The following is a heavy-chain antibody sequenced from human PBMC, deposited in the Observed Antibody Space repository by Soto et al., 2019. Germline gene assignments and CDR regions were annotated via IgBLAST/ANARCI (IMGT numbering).Heavy chain of an antibody. D-gene: IGHD4-17*01. Sequence: QVQLVQFGGEVKKPGASVTVSCKASGYSFTTYGITWVRHAPGHGLEWMGWISAYNGKTNYAQKLQGRVTMTIDKSSSTAYMDLRSLRADATDVYYCARHDYADLCPFDYWCPGTLVTVSS. V-gene: IGHV1-18*04. J-gene: IGHJ4*02. CDR3: ARHDYADLCPFDY. CDR2: ISAYNGKT. CDR1: GYSFTTYG.